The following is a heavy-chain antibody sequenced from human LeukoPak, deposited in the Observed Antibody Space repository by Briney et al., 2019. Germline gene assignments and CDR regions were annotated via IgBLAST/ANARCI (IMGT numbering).Heavy chain of an antibody. CDR3: GVLTLNPG. J-gene: IGHJ4*02. CDR2: ISYDGSNT. CDR1: GFTFSNYG. V-gene: IGHV3-74*01. D-gene: IGHD2-8*01. Sequence: GGSLRLSCAASGFTFSNYGMSWVRQAPGKGLVWVSRISYDGSNTNYADFVKGRFTISRDNAKNTLYLQMNSLRAEDTAVYYCGVLTLNPGWGQGTLVTVSS.